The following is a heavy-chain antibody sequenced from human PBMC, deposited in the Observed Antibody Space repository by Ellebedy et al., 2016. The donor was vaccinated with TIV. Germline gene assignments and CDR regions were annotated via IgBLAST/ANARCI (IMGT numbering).Heavy chain of an antibody. CDR3: AGDTLRGIWES. D-gene: IGHD3-3*01. Sequence: MPSETLSLTCTVSGGSITSPYWSWIRQSAGKGLECIGRISSDGTPHYNPSLESRVTMSVDTSRSQFSLRLSSVTAADTAVYYCAGDTLRGIWESWGQGTLVTVSS. V-gene: IGHV4-4*07. J-gene: IGHJ5*02. CDR1: GGSITSPY. CDR2: ISSDGTP.